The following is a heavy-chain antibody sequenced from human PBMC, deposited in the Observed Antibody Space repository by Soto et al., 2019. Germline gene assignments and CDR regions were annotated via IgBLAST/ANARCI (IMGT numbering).Heavy chain of an antibody. CDR2: INLDGSTT. J-gene: IGHJ4*02. CDR1: GFIFSSNW. CDR3: ARDRGSGWYNYFDY. Sequence: GGSLRLSCAASGFIFSSNWMHWVRQAPGKGLVWVSRINLDGSTTNYADSVKGRFTISRDNAKNTLYLQMNTLRAEDTAIYFCARDRGSGWYNYFDYWGQGTRVTVSS. D-gene: IGHD6-19*01. V-gene: IGHV3-74*01.